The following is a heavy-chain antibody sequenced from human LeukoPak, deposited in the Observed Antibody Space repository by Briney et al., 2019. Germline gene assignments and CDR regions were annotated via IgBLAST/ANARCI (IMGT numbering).Heavy chain of an antibody. J-gene: IGHJ5*02. Sequence: PGVSLRLSCAASGFTFSSYSMNWVRQAPGKGLEWVSYISSSTSTIYYADSVKGRFTISRDNAKNSLYLQMNSLRAEDTAVYYCARDPARGRYCSGGSCYNNWFDPWGQGTLVTVSS. CDR3: ARDPARGRYCSGGSCYNNWFDP. CDR1: GFTFSSYS. CDR2: ISSSTSTI. D-gene: IGHD2-15*01. V-gene: IGHV3-48*04.